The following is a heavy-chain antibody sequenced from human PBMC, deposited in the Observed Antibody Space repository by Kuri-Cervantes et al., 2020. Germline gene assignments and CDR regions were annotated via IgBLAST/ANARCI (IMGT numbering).Heavy chain of an antibody. CDR1: GGSISSYY. CDR3: ARDGRCSGGSCYSP. CDR2: IYHSGST. Sequence: GSLRLSCTVSGGSISSYYWSWIRQPAGKGLEWIGYIYHSGSTYYNPSLKSRVTMSVDTSKNQFSLKLSSVTAADTAVYYCARDGRCSGGSCYSPWGQGTLVTVSS. J-gene: IGHJ5*02. D-gene: IGHD2-15*01. V-gene: IGHV4-4*07.